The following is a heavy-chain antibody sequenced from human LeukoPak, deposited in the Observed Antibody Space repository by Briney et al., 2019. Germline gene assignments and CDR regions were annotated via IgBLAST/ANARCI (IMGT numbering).Heavy chain of an antibody. J-gene: IGHJ5*01. Sequence: GGTLRLSCAASGFTFSSYGMSWVRQAPGKGLEWVSAISGSGGSTYYADSVKGRFTISRDNSKNTLYLQMNSLRAEDTAVYYCAKDRHAPGRYCSSTSCFPFDSWGQGTLVTVSS. CDR2: ISGSGGST. CDR3: AKDRHAPGRYCSSTSCFPFDS. V-gene: IGHV3-23*01. D-gene: IGHD2-2*01. CDR1: GFTFSSYG.